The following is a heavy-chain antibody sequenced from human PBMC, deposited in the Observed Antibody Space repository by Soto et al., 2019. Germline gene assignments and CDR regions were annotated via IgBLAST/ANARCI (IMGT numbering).Heavy chain of an antibody. D-gene: IGHD6-25*01. Sequence: QVPLVESGGGVVQPGRSLRLSCAASGFTFVAYGMHWVRQAPGKGLEWVAVIPYDGNNKDYADSVKGRFTISRDNSKKTLYLQMNSLRADDTGVYYCAKDPGRRLGQGMDVWGQGTTVTVSS. CDR2: IPYDGNNK. CDR3: AKDPGRRLGQGMDV. V-gene: IGHV3-30*18. CDR1: GFTFVAYG. J-gene: IGHJ6*02.